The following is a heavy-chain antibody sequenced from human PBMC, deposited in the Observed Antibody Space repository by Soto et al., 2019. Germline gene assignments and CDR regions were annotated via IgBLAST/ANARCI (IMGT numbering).Heavy chain of an antibody. CDR2: IYYSGST. Sequence: QVHLQESGPGLVKPSETLSLTCTVSGGSISRYYWSWIRQPPGKGLEWIAYIYYSGSTTYNPSLKRRVTMSVDTSKNQFSLNLSSVTAADTAVYYCARERYEGRIDYWGQGTLVTVSS. CDR3: ARERYEGRIDY. CDR1: GGSISRYY. V-gene: IGHV4-59*01. D-gene: IGHD2-2*01. J-gene: IGHJ4*02.